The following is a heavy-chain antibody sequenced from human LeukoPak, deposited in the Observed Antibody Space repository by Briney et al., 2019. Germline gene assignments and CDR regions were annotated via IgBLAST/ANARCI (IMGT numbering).Heavy chain of an antibody. J-gene: IGHJ5*02. D-gene: IGHD2-2*01. CDR3: ARRLTQYDCFDP. CDR2: TYYRSTWYN. V-gene: IGHV6-1*01. CDR1: GDSVSSNSVT. Sequence: SQTLSLTCATSGDSVSSNSVTWNWIRQSPSRGLECLGRTYYRSTWYNDYAVSVRGRITVNPDTSKNQFSLHLNSVTPEDTAVYYCARRLTQYDCFDPWGQGILVTVSS.